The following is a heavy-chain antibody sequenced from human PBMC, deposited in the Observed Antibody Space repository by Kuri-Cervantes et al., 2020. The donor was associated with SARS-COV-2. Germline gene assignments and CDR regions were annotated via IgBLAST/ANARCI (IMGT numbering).Heavy chain of an antibody. J-gene: IGHJ3*02. V-gene: IGHV4-39*01. CDR1: GGSITSISYY. CDR2: IYYSGST. D-gene: IGHD3-10*01. Sequence: SETRSLTCTVAGGSITSISYYWGWIRQPPGKGLEWIGSIYYSGSTYYNTSIKSRITISVDTSKYQFTLKLSSVTAADTAVYYWARNLVWFGELLYPHAGAFDIWGQGTMVTVSS. CDR3: ARNLVWFGELLYPHAGAFDI.